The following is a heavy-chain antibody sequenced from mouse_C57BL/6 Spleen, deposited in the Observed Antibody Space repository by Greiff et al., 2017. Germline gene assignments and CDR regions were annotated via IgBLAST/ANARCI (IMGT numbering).Heavy chain of an antibody. J-gene: IGHJ3*01. V-gene: IGHV1-61*01. D-gene: IGHD2-4*01. CDR1: GYTFTSYW. Sequence: VQLQQPGAELVRPGSSVKLSCKASGYTFTSYWMDWVKQRPGQGLEWIGNIYPSDSETHYNQKFKDKATLTVDKSSSTAYMQLSSLTSEDSAVYYCARRYDYDVWFADWGQGTLVTVSA. CDR3: ARRYDYDVWFAD. CDR2: IYPSDSET.